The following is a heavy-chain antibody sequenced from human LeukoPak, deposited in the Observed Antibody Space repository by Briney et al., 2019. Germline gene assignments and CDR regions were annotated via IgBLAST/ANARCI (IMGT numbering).Heavy chain of an antibody. CDR3: ARASSQWLVPY. D-gene: IGHD6-19*01. V-gene: IGHV3-21*01. Sequence: GGSLRLSCGASGSTFSSYSMNWVRQAPGKGLEWVSSISSSSTYIYYADSVKGRFTISRDNAKNSLYLQMNSRRVEDTAVYYCARASSQWLVPYWGQGTLVTVSS. CDR1: GSTFSSYS. J-gene: IGHJ4*02. CDR2: ISSSSTYI.